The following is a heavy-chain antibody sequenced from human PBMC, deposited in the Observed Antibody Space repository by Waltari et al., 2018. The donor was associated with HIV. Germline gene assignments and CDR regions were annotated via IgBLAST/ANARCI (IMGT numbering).Heavy chain of an antibody. D-gene: IGHD4-17*01. Sequence: EVQLVESGGGLVKPGGSLRLSCAASGFTFSSYRMNLVGQAPGKGLEWVSSISSGSTYVYYADSLRGRFTTSRDDAQNSLYLQMNSLKAEDTAVYYCARDLTVTTTAFFDYWGQGTLVTVSS. CDR2: ISSGSTYV. V-gene: IGHV3-21*02. CDR3: ARDLTVTTTAFFDY. CDR1: GFTFSSYR. J-gene: IGHJ4*02.